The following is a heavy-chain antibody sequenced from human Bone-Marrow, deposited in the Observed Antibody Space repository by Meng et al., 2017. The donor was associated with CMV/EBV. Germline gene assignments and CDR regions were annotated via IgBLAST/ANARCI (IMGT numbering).Heavy chain of an antibody. CDR3: ARHSPTSCYLCWFDP. CDR1: GGSSSRSSYY. V-gene: IGHV4-39*01. CDR2: INYSGTT. Sequence: SGGSSSRSSYYRGWIRQSPGKGLEWIGSINYSGTTYYNPSLGSRVTIFVDTSKNQFSLRLNSVTAADTAVYYCARHSPTSCYLCWFDPWGQGTLVTVSS. J-gene: IGHJ5*02. D-gene: IGHD2-2*01.